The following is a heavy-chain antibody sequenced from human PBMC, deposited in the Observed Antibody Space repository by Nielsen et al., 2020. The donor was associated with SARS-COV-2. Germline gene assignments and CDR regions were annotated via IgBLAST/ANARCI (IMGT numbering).Heavy chain of an antibody. CDR3: ARERDFWSGYKAFEI. V-gene: IGHV4-59*01. J-gene: IGHJ3*02. CDR2: IYYSGST. Sequence: SETLSLTCSVSGDSFSIYYWSWIRQPPGKGLEWIGYIYYSGSTNYNPFLESRVTISIDTSKHQFSLRLSSVTAADTAIYYCARERDFWSGYKAFEIWGQGTVVTVSS. CDR1: GDSFSIYY. D-gene: IGHD3-3*01.